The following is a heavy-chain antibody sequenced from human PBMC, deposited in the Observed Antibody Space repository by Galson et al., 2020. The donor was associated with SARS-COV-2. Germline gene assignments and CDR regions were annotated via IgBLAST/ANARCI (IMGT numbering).Heavy chain of an antibody. Sequence: SVKVSCKASGGTFSSYAISWVRQAPGQGLEWMGGIIPIFGTANYAQKFQGRVTITADKSTSTAYMELSSLRSEDTAVYYCARNDYGEQSFDYWGQGTLVTVSS. CDR2: IIPIFGTA. V-gene: IGHV1-69*06. D-gene: IGHD4-17*01. CDR1: GGTFSSYA. CDR3: ARNDYGEQSFDY. J-gene: IGHJ4*02.